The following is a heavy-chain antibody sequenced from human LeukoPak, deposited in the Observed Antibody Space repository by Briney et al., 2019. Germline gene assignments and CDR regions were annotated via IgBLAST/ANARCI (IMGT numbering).Heavy chain of an antibody. CDR3: ARNVAAAQDAFDI. V-gene: IGHV3-66*01. D-gene: IGHD6-13*01. CDR1: GFTVGSNY. CDR2: IYSGGST. Sequence: GGSLRLSCAASGFTVGSNYMSWVRQAPGKGLEWVSVIYSGGSTYYADSVKGRFTISRDNSKNTLYLQMNSLRAEDTAVYYCARNVAAAQDAFDIWGQGTMVTVSS. J-gene: IGHJ3*02.